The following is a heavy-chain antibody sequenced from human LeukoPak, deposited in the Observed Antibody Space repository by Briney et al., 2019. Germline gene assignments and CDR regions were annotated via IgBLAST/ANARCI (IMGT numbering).Heavy chain of an antibody. J-gene: IGHJ4*02. Sequence: SETLSLTCTVYSESFSGGYWSWIRQPPGKGLDWIGEISHNEGINYSPSLKSRVTISVDMSKNQFSLKLTSMAAADTAVYYCARGLDRSKTGYWRQGSLVTVSS. D-gene: IGHD3-22*01. CDR2: ISHNEGI. CDR1: SESFSGGY. V-gene: IGHV4-34*01. CDR3: ARGLDRSKTGY.